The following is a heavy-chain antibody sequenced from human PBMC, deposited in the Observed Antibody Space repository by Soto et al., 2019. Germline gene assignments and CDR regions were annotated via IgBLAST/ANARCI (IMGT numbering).Heavy chain of an antibody. Sequence: TLSLTCTVSGGSISSYYWSWIRQPPGKGLEWIGYIYYSGSTNYNPSLKSRVTISVDTSKNQFSLKLSSVTAADTAVYYCARRIAYYDFWSGYYDYWGQGTLVTVSS. D-gene: IGHD3-3*01. CDR2: IYYSGST. CDR3: ARRIAYYDFWSGYYDY. J-gene: IGHJ4*02. V-gene: IGHV4-59*01. CDR1: GGSISSYY.